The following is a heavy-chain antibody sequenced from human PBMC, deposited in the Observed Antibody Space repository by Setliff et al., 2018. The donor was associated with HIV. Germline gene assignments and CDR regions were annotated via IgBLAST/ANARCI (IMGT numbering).Heavy chain of an antibody. CDR3: AKDYSSGWFDY. V-gene: IGHV3-23*01. J-gene: IGHJ4*02. CDR1: GFTSSNYA. Sequence: PGGSLRLSCAASGFTSSNYAMTWVRQAPGKGLEWVSGISGSGDTTNYADSVKGRFTISRDNSKNTLYLQMNSLRAEDTAVYYCAKDYSSGWFDYWGQGTLVTVSS. D-gene: IGHD6-19*01. CDR2: ISGSGDTT.